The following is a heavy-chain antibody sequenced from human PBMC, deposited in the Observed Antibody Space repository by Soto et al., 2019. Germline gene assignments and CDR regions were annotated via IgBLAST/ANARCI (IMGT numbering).Heavy chain of an antibody. Sequence: QVQLVQSGAEVRKPGSSLRVSCTSSGATFSTTGISWVRQAPGQGLEWMGGIIPLFGTPKYARKFQGRVSITADESTNTVYMELNSLRPDDADVYYCARASPVICGGDPCYRLDSSFDSWGQGSLVIVSS. CDR3: ARASPVICGGDPCYRLDSSFDS. V-gene: IGHV1-69*01. J-gene: IGHJ5*01. D-gene: IGHD2-21*02. CDR1: GATFSTTG. CDR2: IIPLFGTP.